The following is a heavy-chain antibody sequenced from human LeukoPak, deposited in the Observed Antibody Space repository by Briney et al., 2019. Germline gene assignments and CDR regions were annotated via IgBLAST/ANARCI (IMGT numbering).Heavy chain of an antibody. CDR2: INHSGST. D-gene: IGHD2-15*01. Sequence: KSSETLSLTCAVYGGSFSGYYWSWIRQPPGKGLEWIGEINHSGSTNYNPSLKSRVTISVDTSKNQFSLKLSSVTAADTAVYYCARKVAAKRAFDIWGQGTMVTVSS. CDR1: GGSFSGYY. V-gene: IGHV4-34*01. CDR3: ARKVAAKRAFDI. J-gene: IGHJ3*02.